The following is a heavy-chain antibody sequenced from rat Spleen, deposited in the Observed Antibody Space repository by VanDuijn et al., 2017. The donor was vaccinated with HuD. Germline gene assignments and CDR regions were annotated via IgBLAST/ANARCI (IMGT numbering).Heavy chain of an antibody. D-gene: IGHD5-1*01. V-gene: IGHV3-1*01. J-gene: IGHJ3*01. CDR1: GYSITSNY. CDR2: KSYSGST. CDR3: ARRLGAGAY. Sequence: EVQLQESGPGLVKPSQSLSLTCSVTGYSITSNYWGWIRKFTGHKMEYMGYKSYSGSTSYNPALKSQFSITRYTSKNQFFLQLNSVTTEDTATYYCARRLGAGAYWGQGTLVTVSS.